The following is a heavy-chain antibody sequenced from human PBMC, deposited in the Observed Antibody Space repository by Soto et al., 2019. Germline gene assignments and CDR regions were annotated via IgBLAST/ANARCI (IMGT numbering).Heavy chain of an antibody. CDR1: GLTFRSYW. V-gene: IGHV3-74*03. Sequence: EVQLVESGGGLVQPGVSLRLSCAASGLTFRSYWMHWVRQAPGKGLVWVSRINTDGSVAMYVDSVKGRFTISRANAKNTVYLHMNRLRAEDTAVYYCVRDMKSGRLDSWGQGTLVTVSS. J-gene: IGHJ4*02. CDR2: INTDGSVA. D-gene: IGHD3-10*01. CDR3: VRDMKSGRLDS.